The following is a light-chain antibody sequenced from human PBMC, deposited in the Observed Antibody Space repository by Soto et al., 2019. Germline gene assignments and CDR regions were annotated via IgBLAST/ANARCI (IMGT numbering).Light chain of an antibody. Sequence: IVLTQSPGTLSLSPGERATLSCRASQSVSSSSLAWYQQKPGQAPRLLIYGASSRATGIPDRFSGSGSGTYVTLTISRLEPEDFAVFYCQQYGSSPYTFGQGTKLEIK. CDR3: QQYGSSPYT. J-gene: IGKJ2*01. CDR1: QSVSSSS. V-gene: IGKV3-20*01. CDR2: GAS.